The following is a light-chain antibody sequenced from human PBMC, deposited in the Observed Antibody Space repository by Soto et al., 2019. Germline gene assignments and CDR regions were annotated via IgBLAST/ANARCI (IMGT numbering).Light chain of an antibody. CDR1: SSDVGGYNS. CDR2: DVY. V-gene: IGLV2-14*03. CDR3: ASYTSANTRL. Sequence: QSVLTQPASVSRSPGQSITISCAGTSSDVGGYNSVSWYQQYPGKAPKVLIYDVYNRPSGVSNRFSGSKSGNTASLTISGLQAEDEADYYRASYTSANTRLFGTGTKVTVL. J-gene: IGLJ1*01.